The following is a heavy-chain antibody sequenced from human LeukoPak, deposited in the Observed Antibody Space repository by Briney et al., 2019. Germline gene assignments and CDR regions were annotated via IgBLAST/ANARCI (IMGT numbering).Heavy chain of an antibody. D-gene: IGHD3-10*01. CDR3: ARCAHYYGSGSPDY. CDR1: GFTFSSYA. Sequence: GGSLRLSCAASGFTFSSYAMSWVRQAPGKGLEWVSSISTTSSYIYYADSVKGRFTISRDNAKNSLYLQMNSLRAEDTAVYYCARCAHYYGSGSPDYWGQGTLVTVSS. V-gene: IGHV3-21*01. CDR2: ISTTSSYI. J-gene: IGHJ4*02.